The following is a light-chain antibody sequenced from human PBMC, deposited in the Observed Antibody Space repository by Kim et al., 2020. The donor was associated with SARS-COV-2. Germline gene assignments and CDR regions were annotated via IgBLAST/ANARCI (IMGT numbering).Light chain of an antibody. CDR3: SSYTTTSTLV. CDR1: RSNVGTYN. CDR2: RNN. J-gene: IGLJ1*01. Sequence: ELTQPPSASGTPGQRVTISCSGSRSNVGTYNVYWYQLLPGTAPRLLIYRNNQRPSGVPDRFSGSKSGNTASLTISGLQAEDESDYYCSSYTTTSTLVFGTGTKVTVL. V-gene: IGLV1-44*01.